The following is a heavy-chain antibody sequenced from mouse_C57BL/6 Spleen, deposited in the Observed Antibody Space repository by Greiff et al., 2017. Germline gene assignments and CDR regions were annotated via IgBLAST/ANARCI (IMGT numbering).Heavy chain of an antibody. V-gene: IGHV5-17*01. J-gene: IGHJ4*01. D-gene: IGHD2-14*01. CDR1: GFTFSDYG. CDR3: ARAVRRAMDY. CDR2: ISSGSSTI. Sequence: EVMLVESGGGLVKPGGSLKLSCEASGFTFSDYGMHWVRQAPEKGLEWVAYISSGSSTIYYADTVKGRFTISRDNAKNTLFLQMTSLRSEDTAMYYCARAVRRAMDYWGQGTSVTVSS.